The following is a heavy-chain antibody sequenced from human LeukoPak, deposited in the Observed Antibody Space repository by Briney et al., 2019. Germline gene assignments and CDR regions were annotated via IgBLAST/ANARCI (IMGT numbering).Heavy chain of an antibody. CDR1: GFTFSSYS. Sequence: GGSLRLSCAASGFTFSSYSMNWVRQAPGKGLQWVSSISSSNSHIFYEDSVKGRFTISRDNAKNSLYLQMNSLRAEDTAVYYCAKDRRAVAGTIPSNWFDPWGQGTLVTVSS. D-gene: IGHD6-19*01. V-gene: IGHV3-21*04. CDR2: ISSSNSHI. J-gene: IGHJ5*02. CDR3: AKDRRAVAGTIPSNWFDP.